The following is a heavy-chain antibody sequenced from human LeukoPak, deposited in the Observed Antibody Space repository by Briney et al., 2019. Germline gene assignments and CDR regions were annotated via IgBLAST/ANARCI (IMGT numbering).Heavy chain of an antibody. J-gene: IGHJ5*02. CDR1: GFIFSNYS. D-gene: IGHD3-10*02. V-gene: IGHV3-21*01. Sequence: GGSLRLSCAASGFIFSNYSMNWVRQAPGKALEWVSFISSDSSFIYNVDSVKGRFFISRDNAKNSLFLEMNSLRAEDTAIYYCARSITTFPNCFDPWGQGTLVTVSS. CDR2: ISSDSSFI. CDR3: ARSITTFPNCFDP.